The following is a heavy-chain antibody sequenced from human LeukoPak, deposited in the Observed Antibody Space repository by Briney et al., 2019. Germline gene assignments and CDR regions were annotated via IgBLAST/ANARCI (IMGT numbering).Heavy chain of an antibody. Sequence: ASVKVSCKASGGTFSSYAISWVRQAPGQGLEWMGGIIPIFGTANYAQKFQGRVTITADESTSTAYMELSSLRSEDTAVYYCARAYYYRSGYYNFDYWGQRTLVTVSS. CDR1: GGTFSSYA. D-gene: IGHD3-22*01. CDR2: IIPIFGTA. V-gene: IGHV1-69*13. CDR3: ARAYYYRSGYYNFDY. J-gene: IGHJ4*02.